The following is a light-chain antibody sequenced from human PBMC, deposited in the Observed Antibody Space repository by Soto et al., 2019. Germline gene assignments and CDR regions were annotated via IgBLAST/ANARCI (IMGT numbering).Light chain of an antibody. J-gene: IGLJ2*01. CDR3: AAWDGSLKDVV. V-gene: IGLV1-44*01. CDR1: SSNIGSNT. CDR2: NNN. Sequence: QSVLTQPPSASGTPGQRVTLSCSGSSSNIGSNTVNWYQQFPGTAPKLLMYNNNQRPSGVPDRFSGSKSGTSASLAISGLQCEDEADYYCAAWDGSLKDVVFGGGIKLTVL.